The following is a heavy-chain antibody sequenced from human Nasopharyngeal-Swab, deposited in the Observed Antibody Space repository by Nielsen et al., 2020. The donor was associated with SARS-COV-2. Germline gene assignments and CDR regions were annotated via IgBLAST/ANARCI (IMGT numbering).Heavy chain of an antibody. V-gene: IGHV3-69-1*01. CDR1: GFTFSDYN. Sequence: GESLKISCAASGFTFSDYNINWVRQAPGKGLEWVLSITRDGGIYSGDSARGRFTISRDNAKNSVYLQMNSLRADDTGVYFCSRSEIATTGDYWGQETLVIVSS. J-gene: IGHJ4*02. D-gene: IGHD1-1*01. CDR3: SRSEIATTGDY. CDR2: ITRDGGI.